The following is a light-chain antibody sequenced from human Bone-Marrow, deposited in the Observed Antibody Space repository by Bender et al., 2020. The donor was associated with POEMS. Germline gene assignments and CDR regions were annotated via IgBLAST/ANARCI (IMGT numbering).Light chain of an antibody. CDR3: QAWDKMSL. J-gene: IGLJ2*01. V-gene: IGLV3-25*03. CDR2: KDS. CDR1: ALAKQY. Sequence: SFEVTQPPSVSVSPGQTARITCSGDALAKQYTSWYQQKPGQAPLLVIYKDSERPSGIPERFSGSSSGTTVTLTISGVQAEDEADYHCQAWDKMSLFGGGTKLTVL.